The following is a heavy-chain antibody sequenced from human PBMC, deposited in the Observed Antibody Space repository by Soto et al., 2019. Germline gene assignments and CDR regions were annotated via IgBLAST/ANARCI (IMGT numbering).Heavy chain of an antibody. D-gene: IGHD5-18*01. V-gene: IGHV4-61*01. Sequence: PSETLSLTCTVSGGSVSSGSYYWSWIRQPPGKGLGWIGYIYYSGSTNYNPSLKSRVTISVDTPKNQFSLKLSSVTAADTAVYYCARGGLYTAMVRGGFDYWGQGTLVTVSS. CDR2: IYYSGST. J-gene: IGHJ4*02. CDR1: GGSVSSGSYY. CDR3: ARGGLYTAMVRGGFDY.